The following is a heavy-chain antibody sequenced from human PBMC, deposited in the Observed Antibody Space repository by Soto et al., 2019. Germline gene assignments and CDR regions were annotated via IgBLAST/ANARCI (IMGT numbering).Heavy chain of an antibody. CDR1: GFTFSSYA. V-gene: IGHV3-23*01. J-gene: IGHJ4*02. D-gene: IGHD2-15*01. Sequence: GGSLRLSCAASGFTFSSYAVSWVRQAPGKGMEWVAAISSSGGSTYYADSVKGRFTISRDNSKNTLYLQMNSLRAEDAAVYYCAKDLVGSNADYFDYWGQGTLVTVSS. CDR3: AKDLVGSNADYFDY. CDR2: ISSSGGST.